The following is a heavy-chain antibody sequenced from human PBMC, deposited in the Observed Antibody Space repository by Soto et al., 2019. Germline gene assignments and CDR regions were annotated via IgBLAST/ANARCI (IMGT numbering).Heavy chain of an antibody. CDR3: ARGELAVAGIVTPGFDY. Sequence: QVQLQESGPGLVKPSETLSLTCTVSGGSISSYYWSWIRQPPGKGLEWIGYIYYSGSTNYNPSLKSRVTISVDTSKNQFSLKLSSVTAADTAVYYCARGELAVAGIVTPGFDYWGQGTLVIVSS. D-gene: IGHD6-19*01. V-gene: IGHV4-59*01. CDR2: IYYSGST. CDR1: GGSISSYY. J-gene: IGHJ4*02.